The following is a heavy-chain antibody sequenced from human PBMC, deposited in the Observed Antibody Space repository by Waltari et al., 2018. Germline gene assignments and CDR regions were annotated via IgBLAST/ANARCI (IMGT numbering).Heavy chain of an antibody. CDR2: CHSNSGCT. CDR1: GYTYTDYY. J-gene: IGHJ4*01. CDR3: ARDPDVPDEDVDY. V-gene: IGHV1-2*07. Sequence: QVPLVQSGAEVKKPGASVKVSCTDSGYTYTDYYIHWVRQAPGHGLEWMSYCHSNSGCTRYQHKCQGRGALTSGTAISTVYRGLTSLTSDHTAVYFCARDPDVPDEDVDYWGHVTLVTVSS. D-gene: IGHD3-10*02.